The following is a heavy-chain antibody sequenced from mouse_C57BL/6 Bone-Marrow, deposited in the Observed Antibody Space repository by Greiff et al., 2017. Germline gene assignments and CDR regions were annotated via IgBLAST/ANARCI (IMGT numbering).Heavy chain of an antibody. CDR1: GYTFTSYW. Sequence: VQLQQPGAELVKPGASVKLSCKASGYTFTSYWLHWVKQRPGQGLEWIGMIHPNSGSTNYNEKFKSKATLTVDKSSSTAYMQLSSLTSEDAAVYYCARAGGSWFAYWGQGTLVTVSA. CDR3: ARAGGSWFAY. J-gene: IGHJ3*01. V-gene: IGHV1-64*01. D-gene: IGHD1-1*02. CDR2: IHPNSGST.